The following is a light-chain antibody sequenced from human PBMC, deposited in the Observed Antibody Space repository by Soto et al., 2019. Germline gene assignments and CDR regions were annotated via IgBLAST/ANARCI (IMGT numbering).Light chain of an antibody. CDR1: QGIDTS. CDR2: AAS. CDR3: QQLHGYPIT. Sequence: ILFTQGPSSLSASVGDRVTITCRASQGIDTSLAWYQQKPGKAPKLLIYAASNFQSGVPSRFSGSGSGTHFTLTISSLQPEDFATYYCQQLHGYPITFGQGTRLEI. J-gene: IGKJ5*01. V-gene: IGKV1-9*01.